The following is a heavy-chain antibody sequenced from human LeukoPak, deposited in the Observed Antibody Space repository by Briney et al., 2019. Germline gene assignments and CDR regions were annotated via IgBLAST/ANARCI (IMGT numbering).Heavy chain of an antibody. CDR2: ISAYNGNT. D-gene: IGHD3-22*01. CDR3: ARVNADYDSTYYYYGMDV. CDR1: GYTFTSYG. Sequence: GASVKVSCTASGYTFTSYGISWVRQAPGQGLEWMGWISAYNGNTNYAQKLQGRVTMTTDTSTSTAYMELRSLRSDDTAVYYCARVNADYDSTYYYYGMDVWGQGTTVTVSS. J-gene: IGHJ6*02. V-gene: IGHV1-18*01.